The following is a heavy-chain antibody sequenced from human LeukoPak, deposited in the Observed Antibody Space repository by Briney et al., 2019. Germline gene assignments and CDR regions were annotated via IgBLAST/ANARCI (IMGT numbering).Heavy chain of an antibody. D-gene: IGHD4-11*01. V-gene: IGHV1-18*01. CDR1: GYTFTSYG. J-gene: IGHJ4*02. CDR3: ARSVPDYTRFDY. CDR2: ISAYNGNT. Sequence: GASVKVSCKASGYTFTSYGISWVRQAPGQGLEWMGWISAYNGNTNYAQKLQGRVTMTTDTSTSTAYMELRSLRSDDTALYYCARSVPDYTRFDYWGQGALVTVSS.